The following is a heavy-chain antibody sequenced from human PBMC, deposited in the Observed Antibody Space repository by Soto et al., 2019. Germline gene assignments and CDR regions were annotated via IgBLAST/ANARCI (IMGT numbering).Heavy chain of an antibody. Sequence: QVQLVQSGAEVKKPGSSVKVSCKASGGTFSSYAISWVRQAPGQGLEWMGGIIPIFGTANYAQKFQGRVTITADESTSTAYMALRRLRSEDTAVYYCARDRRYYDSSGYYPFDYWGQGTLVTVSS. J-gene: IGHJ4*02. CDR2: IIPIFGTA. CDR1: GGTFSSYA. CDR3: ARDRRYYDSSGYYPFDY. D-gene: IGHD3-22*01. V-gene: IGHV1-69*01.